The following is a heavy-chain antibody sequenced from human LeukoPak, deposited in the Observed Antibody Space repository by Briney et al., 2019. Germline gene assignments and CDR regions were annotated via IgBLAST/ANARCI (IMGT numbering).Heavy chain of an antibody. D-gene: IGHD6-19*01. J-gene: IGHJ4*02. Sequence: SETLSLTCTVSGGSISSSSHYWGWIRQPPGKGLEWIGSIYYSGSTYYNPSLKSRVTISVDTSKNQFSLKLSSVTAADTAVYYCARRSRGVAGTLMGGEFFDYWGQGTLVTVSS. V-gene: IGHV4-39*01. CDR2: IYYSGST. CDR1: GGSISSSSHY. CDR3: ARRSRGVAGTLMGGEFFDY.